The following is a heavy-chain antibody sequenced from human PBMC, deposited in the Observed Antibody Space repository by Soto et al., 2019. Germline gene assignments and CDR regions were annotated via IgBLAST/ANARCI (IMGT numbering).Heavy chain of an antibody. CDR3: PRPRDSGYDAVSLGG. V-gene: IGHV1-69*02. D-gene: IGHD5-12*01. Sequence: QVQLVQSGAEVKKPGSSVKVSCQASGGNFSSYTLSWVRQAPGQGLEWMGRIIPILGIANYAQKFQGRVTITADKSTSTAYMELSSLRSEDTAVYYCPRPRDSGYDAVSLGGWGHGTLVTVST. J-gene: IGHJ4*01. CDR1: GGNFSSYT. CDR2: IIPILGIA.